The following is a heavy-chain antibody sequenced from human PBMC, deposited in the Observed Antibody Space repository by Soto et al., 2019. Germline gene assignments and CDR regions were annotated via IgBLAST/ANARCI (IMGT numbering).Heavy chain of an antibody. CDR3: AQVRGVVALDGYFDC. CDR2: ISGSGGST. J-gene: IGHJ4*02. V-gene: IGHV3-23*01. CDR1: GFTFSSYA. Sequence: EVQLLESGGGLVQPGGSLRLACVASGFTFSSYAMTWVRQAPGKGLEWVSGISGSGGSTYYADSVKGRFTISRDNSKNTLYLQMNSLRAEDTAVYFGAQVRGVVALDGYFDCWGQGTLVPVSS. D-gene: IGHD2-15*01.